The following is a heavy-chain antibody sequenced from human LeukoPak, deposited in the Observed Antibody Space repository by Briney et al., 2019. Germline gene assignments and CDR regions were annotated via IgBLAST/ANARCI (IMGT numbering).Heavy chain of an antibody. J-gene: IGHJ4*02. CDR1: GYSFTSYW. Sequence: GESLKISCKGSGYSFTSYWISWVRQMPGKGLEWMGRIDPSDSYTNYSPSFQGHVTISADKSISTAYLQWSSLKASDTAMYYCARHRHGYCGSTSCYAFDYWGQGTLVTVSS. V-gene: IGHV5-10-1*01. D-gene: IGHD2-2*01. CDR2: IDPSDSYT. CDR3: ARHRHGYCGSTSCYAFDY.